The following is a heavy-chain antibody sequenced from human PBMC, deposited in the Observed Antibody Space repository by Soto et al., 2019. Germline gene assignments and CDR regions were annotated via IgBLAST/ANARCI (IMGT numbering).Heavy chain of an antibody. CDR1: GFSLSVSGQG. V-gene: IGHV2-5*02. CDR3: AHFSGSFSLFFDY. Sequence: SGPTLVNPTQPLTLTCTFSGFSLSVSGQGVGWIRQPPGKALEWLALTYWDDAKRYSPSLRSRLTITTDTYRKEVVMTMTNMDPADTATYYCAHFSGSFSLFFDYWGQGMLVTVSS. D-gene: IGHD1-26*01. J-gene: IGHJ4*02. CDR2: TYWDDAK.